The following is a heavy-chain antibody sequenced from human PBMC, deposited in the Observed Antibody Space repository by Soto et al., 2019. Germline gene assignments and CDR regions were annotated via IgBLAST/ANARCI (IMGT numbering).Heavy chain of an antibody. V-gene: IGHV2-5*01. CDR1: GFSLSTGGVG. J-gene: IGHJ4*02. D-gene: IGHD1-20*01. CDR2: IYWNGET. CDR3: APLPPFADYNLAY. Sequence: QITLKESGPTLVKPTQTLTLTCNFSGFSLSTGGVGVAWVRQPPGKALEWLTLIYWNGETRTSPSLENRLTVTKDASKNQVALTMTNLAPVDTATYFCAPLPPFADYNLAYLGQGIRVTVS.